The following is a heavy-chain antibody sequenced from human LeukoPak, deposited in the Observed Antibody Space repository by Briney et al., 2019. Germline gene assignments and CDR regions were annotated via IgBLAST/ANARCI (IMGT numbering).Heavy chain of an antibody. CDR1: GGSFSGYY. V-gene: IGHV4-34*01. D-gene: IGHD3/OR15-3a*01. Sequence: SETLSLTCAVYGGSFSGYYWSWIRQPPGKGLEWIGEINHSGSTNYNPSLKSRVTMSVDTSKNQFSLKLSSVTAADTAVYYCAREVDYNFDYWGQGTLVTVSS. J-gene: IGHJ4*02. CDR2: INHSGST. CDR3: AREVDYNFDY.